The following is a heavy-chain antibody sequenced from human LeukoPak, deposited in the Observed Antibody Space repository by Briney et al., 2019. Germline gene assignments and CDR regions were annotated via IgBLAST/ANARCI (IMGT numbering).Heavy chain of an antibody. Sequence: SETLSLTYAVYGGSFSGYYWSWIRQPPGKGLEWIGEINHSGSTNYNPSLKSRVTISVDTSKNQFSLKLSSVTAADTAVYYCALAAMVGGRVDYWGQGTLVTVSS. CDR3: ALAAMVGGRVDY. CDR1: GGSFSGYY. CDR2: INHSGST. D-gene: IGHD5-18*01. J-gene: IGHJ4*02. V-gene: IGHV4-34*01.